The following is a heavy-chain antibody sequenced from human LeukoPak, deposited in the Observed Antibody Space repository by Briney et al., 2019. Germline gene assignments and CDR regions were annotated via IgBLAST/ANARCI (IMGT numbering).Heavy chain of an antibody. CDR3: ARDRLSWSGYSYYYYMDV. J-gene: IGHJ6*03. V-gene: IGHV3-7*01. Sequence: GGSLRLSCAASGFTFSSYWMSWVRQAPGKGLEWVANTKQDGGEIYYVDSVKGRSTISRDNAENSLFLQMSSLRAEDTAVYYCARDRLSWSGYSYYYYMDVWGKGTTVTVSS. CDR1: GFTFSSYW. CDR2: TKQDGGEI. D-gene: IGHD3-3*01.